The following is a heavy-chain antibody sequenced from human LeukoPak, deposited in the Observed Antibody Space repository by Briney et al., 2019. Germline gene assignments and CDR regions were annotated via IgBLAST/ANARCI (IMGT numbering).Heavy chain of an antibody. CDR1: GFIFSSYG. CDR2: ISYDGSNK. CDR3: AKEMGVAAAGLDAFDI. Sequence: PGGSLRPSCAASGFIFSSYGMHWVRQAPGKGLEWVAVISYDGSNKYYADSVKGRFTISRDNSKNTLYLQMNSLRAEDTAVYYCAKEMGVAAAGLDAFDIWGQGTMVTVSS. V-gene: IGHV3-30*18. J-gene: IGHJ3*02. D-gene: IGHD6-13*01.